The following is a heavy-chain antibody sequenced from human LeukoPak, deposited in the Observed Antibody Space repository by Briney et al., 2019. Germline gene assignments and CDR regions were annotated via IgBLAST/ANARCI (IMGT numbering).Heavy chain of an antibody. CDR2: IYPDDSDT. CDR1: GYNFTNSW. J-gene: IGHJ6*03. CDR3: ARHEGVYYDYVWGSYRPDKGDFYMDV. D-gene: IGHD3-16*02. V-gene: IGHV5-51*01. Sequence: GESLKISCKGAGYNFTNSWIGWVRQMPGKGLEWMGIIYPDDSDTRYSPSFEGQVTISADKSISTACLQWSSLKASDTAMYYCARHEGVYYDYVWGSYRPDKGDFYMDVWGKGTTVTVSS.